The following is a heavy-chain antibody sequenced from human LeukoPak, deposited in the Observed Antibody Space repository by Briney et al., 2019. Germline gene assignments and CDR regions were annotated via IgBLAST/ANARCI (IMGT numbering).Heavy chain of an antibody. J-gene: IGHJ6*03. CDR1: GFTFSSYA. V-gene: IGHV3-23*01. CDR2: ISGGSA. Sequence: GGSLRLSCAASGFTFSSYAVSWVRQAPGKGLEWVSAISGGSADYADSVKGRFSISIDNSKNTLYLQMNSLRAEDTAVYYCAKDRSSRYDFWSGSFSHYYYYMDVWGKGTTVTVSS. CDR3: AKDRSSRYDFWSGSFSHYYYYMDV. D-gene: IGHD3-3*01.